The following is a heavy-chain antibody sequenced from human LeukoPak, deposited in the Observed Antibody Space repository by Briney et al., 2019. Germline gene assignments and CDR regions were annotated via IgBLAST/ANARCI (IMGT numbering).Heavy chain of an antibody. CDR3: ARVVAGTSNWFDP. CDR2: INGDGSTT. Sequence: GGSLRLSCVVSGFTFSSYWMHWVRQVPGKGPVWVSRINGDGSTTAYADSVQGRFTISRDNAKNTLYLQMNSLRAEATAVYYCARVVAGTSNWFDPWGQGTLVTVSS. J-gene: IGHJ5*02. CDR1: GFTFSSYW. V-gene: IGHV3-74*01. D-gene: IGHD6-19*01.